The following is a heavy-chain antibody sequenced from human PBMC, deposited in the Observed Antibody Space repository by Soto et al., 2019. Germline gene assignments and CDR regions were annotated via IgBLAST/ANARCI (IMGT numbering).Heavy chain of an antibody. CDR2: TSAYNGNT. CDR1: GGTFSSYA. D-gene: IGHD6-19*01. J-gene: IGHJ6*02. V-gene: IGHV1-18*01. CDR3: ARRQWLVGGYYYGMDA. Sequence: ASVKVSCKASGGTFSSYAITWVRQAPGQGLEWMGWTSAYNGNTNYAQKLQGRVTMTTDTSTSTAYVELRSLRSDDTAVYYCARRQWLVGGYYYGMDAWGQGTTVTVSS.